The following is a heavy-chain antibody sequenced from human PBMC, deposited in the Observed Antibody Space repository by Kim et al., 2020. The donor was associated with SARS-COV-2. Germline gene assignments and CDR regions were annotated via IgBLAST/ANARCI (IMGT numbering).Heavy chain of an antibody. CDR2: ISGGGDTI. V-gene: IGHV3-23*01. CDR3: AKDQSGNYYYYSGMDL. D-gene: IGHD1-26*01. J-gene: IGHJ6*01. CDR1: GFRFSSHA. Sequence: GGSLRLSCVASGFRFSSHAMTWVRQAPGKGLERVSIISGGGDTIYYADSVKGRFTVSRDNSKNTLYLQMNSLRAEDTALYFCAKDQSGNYYYYSGMDLWG.